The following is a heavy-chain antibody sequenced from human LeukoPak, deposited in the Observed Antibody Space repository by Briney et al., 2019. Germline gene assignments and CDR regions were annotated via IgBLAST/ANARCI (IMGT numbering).Heavy chain of an antibody. CDR1: GFTFSTYV. CDR3: ARDRGYTYGHPLDY. Sequence: GGFLRLSCAASGFTFSTYVIHWVRQAPDKGLEWVALIWHDGSNKYYGDSVKDRFTISRDNSKNTLYLQMDSLRDEDTAVYYCARDRGYTYGHPLDYWGQGTLVTVSS. D-gene: IGHD5-18*01. V-gene: IGHV3-33*08. CDR2: IWHDGSNK. J-gene: IGHJ4*02.